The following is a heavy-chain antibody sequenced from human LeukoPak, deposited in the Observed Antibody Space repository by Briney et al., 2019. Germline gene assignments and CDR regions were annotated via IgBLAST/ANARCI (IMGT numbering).Heavy chain of an antibody. J-gene: IGHJ6*02. Sequence: PGGSLRLSCAASGFTFSGSAVHWVRQAPGKGLEWVSSISSSSSYIYYADSVKGRFTISRDNAKNSLYLQMNSLRAEDTAVYYCARPECGSTSCYTGAFGYYGMDVWGQGTTVTVSS. CDR1: GFTFSGSA. CDR2: ISSSSSYI. V-gene: IGHV3-21*01. CDR3: ARPECGSTSCYTGAFGYYGMDV. D-gene: IGHD2-2*02.